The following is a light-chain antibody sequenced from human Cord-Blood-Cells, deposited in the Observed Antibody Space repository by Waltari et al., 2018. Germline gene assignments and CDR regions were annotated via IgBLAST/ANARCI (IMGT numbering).Light chain of an antibody. CDR3: QQYNSYSRT. V-gene: IGKV1-5*03. Sequence: DIQMTQSHSTLSAFVGARVTLTCRASHSISSWLAWYQQKPGKAPKLLIYKASSLERGVPSRCSGSGSGTEFTLTISSLQPDDFATYYCQQYNSYSRTFGQGTKVEIK. J-gene: IGKJ1*01. CDR2: KAS. CDR1: HSISSW.